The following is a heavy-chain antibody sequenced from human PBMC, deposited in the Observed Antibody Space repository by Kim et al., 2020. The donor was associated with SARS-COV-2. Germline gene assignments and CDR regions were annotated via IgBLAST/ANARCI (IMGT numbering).Heavy chain of an antibody. CDR2: IKQDGSEK. V-gene: IGHV3-7*01. CDR1: GFTFSTYW. CDR3: ARDREYSSSWYSYYYSCYAMDV. J-gene: IGHJ6*02. Sequence: GGSLRLSCAASGFTFSTYWMSWVRQAPGKGLEWVANIKQDGSEKYYVDSVKGRFTLSRDNAKNSLYLQMNSLRAEDTAVYYCARDREYSSSWYSYYYSCYAMDVWGQGTTVTVSS. D-gene: IGHD6-13*01.